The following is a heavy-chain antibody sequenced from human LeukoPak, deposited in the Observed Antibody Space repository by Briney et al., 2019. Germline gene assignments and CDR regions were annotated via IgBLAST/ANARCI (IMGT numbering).Heavy chain of an antibody. CDR2: IYYRGST. D-gene: IGHD3-3*01. V-gene: IGHV4-39*01. CDR3: ARPMGIFGVVPGPFDY. J-gene: IGHJ4*02. CDR1: GGSISSSSYY. Sequence: SETLSLTCTVSGGSISSSSYYWGWIRQPPGKGLEWIGSIYYRGSTYYNPSLKSRVTISVDTSKNQFSLKLSSVTAADTAVYYCARPMGIFGVVPGPFDYWGQGTLVTVSS.